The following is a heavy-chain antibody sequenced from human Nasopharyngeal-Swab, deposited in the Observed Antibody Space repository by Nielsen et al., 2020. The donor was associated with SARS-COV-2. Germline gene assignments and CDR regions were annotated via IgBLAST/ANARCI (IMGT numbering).Heavy chain of an antibody. Sequence: GESLKISCAASGFTFSSYSMNWVRQAPGKGLEWISSINWDSSYIYHADSVKGRFTISRDNAKNSLYLQMTGLRAEDTAVYYCVRGTIVGAAGYDYWGQGTLLTVSS. J-gene: IGHJ4*02. CDR2: INWDSSYI. CDR1: GFTFSSYS. D-gene: IGHD1-26*01. V-gene: IGHV3-21*01. CDR3: VRGTIVGAAGYDY.